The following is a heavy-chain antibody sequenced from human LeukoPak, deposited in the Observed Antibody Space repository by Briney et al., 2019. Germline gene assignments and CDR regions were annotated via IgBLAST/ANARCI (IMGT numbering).Heavy chain of an antibody. CDR3: ARPSIYSGSYCYYGMDV. CDR2: IIPIFGTA. Sequence: ASVKVSCKASGGTFSSYAISWVRQAPGQGLEWMGGIIPIFGTANYAQKFQGRVTITADESTSTAYMELSSQRSEDTAVYYCARPSIYSGSYCYYGMDVWGQGTTVTVSS. V-gene: IGHV1-69*13. D-gene: IGHD1-26*01. CDR1: GGTFSSYA. J-gene: IGHJ6*02.